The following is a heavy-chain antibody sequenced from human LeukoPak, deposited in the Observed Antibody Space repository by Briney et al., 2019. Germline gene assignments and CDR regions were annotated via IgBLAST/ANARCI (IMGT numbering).Heavy chain of an antibody. V-gene: IGHV1-2*06. J-gene: IGHJ4*02. Sequence: EASVKVSCKASGYTFTDYYMHWVRQAPGQGLEWMGRIKPNSGGTSYAQKFQGRVTMTGDTSTNTAYMELSRLRSDDTAVYYCAREYYDFWSGYYLFGYWGQGTLVTVSS. CDR3: AREYYDFWSGYYLFGY. D-gene: IGHD3-3*01. CDR2: IKPNSGGT. CDR1: GYTFTDYY.